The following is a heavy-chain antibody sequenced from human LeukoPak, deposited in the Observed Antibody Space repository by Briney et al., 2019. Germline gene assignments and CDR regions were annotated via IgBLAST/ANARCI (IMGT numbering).Heavy chain of an antibody. V-gene: IGHV3-11*04. CDR2: ISTSGTTI. CDR3: ARTQNGGFGVAFLDY. CDR1: GFTFSDYY. Sequence: GGSLRLSCAASGFTFSDYYMSWIRQAPGKGLEWVSYISTSGTTIYYADSVKGRFTISRDNAKNSLYLQMNSLRAEDTAVYYCARTQNGGFGVAFLDYWGQGTLVTVSS. J-gene: IGHJ4*02. D-gene: IGHD3-3*01.